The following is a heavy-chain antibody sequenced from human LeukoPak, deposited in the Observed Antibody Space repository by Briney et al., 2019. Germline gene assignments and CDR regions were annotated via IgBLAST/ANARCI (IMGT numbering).Heavy chain of an antibody. CDR3: ARHGAGTTVDY. J-gene: IGHJ4*02. CDR2: IYYSGST. V-gene: IGHV4-59*08. Sequence: SETLSLTCTVSGGSISSYYWSWIRQPPGKGLEWIGYIYYSGSTNYNPSLKSRVTISVDTSKNRFSLKLSSVTAADTAVYYCARHGAGTTVDYWGQGTLVTVSS. CDR1: GGSISSYY. D-gene: IGHD1-1*01.